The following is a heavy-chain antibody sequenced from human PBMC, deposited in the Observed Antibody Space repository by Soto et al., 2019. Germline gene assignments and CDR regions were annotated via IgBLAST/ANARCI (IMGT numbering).Heavy chain of an antibody. V-gene: IGHV3-23*01. CDR1: GFTLSSYA. D-gene: IGHD3-16*01. Sequence: EVQLLESGGDVVRPGGSLRLSCAASGFTLSSYAMGWVRQAPGKGLEWVAGVSRAGTYTFYADSVRGQFSISRDNARDTVDLYMNALRGDDTAVYCCVKDTVTEDLGEAWGQGTLVSVSS. CDR3: VKDTVTEDLGEA. J-gene: IGHJ5*02. CDR2: VSRAGTYT.